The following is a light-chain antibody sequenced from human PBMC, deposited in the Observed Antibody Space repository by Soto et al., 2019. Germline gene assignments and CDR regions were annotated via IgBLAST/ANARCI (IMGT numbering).Light chain of an antibody. Sequence: EIVLTQSPGTLSLSPGERATLSCRASQSVSSNYLAWYQQKPGQAPRLLIYGASSRATGIPDRFSGSGSGADFTLTISRLEPEDFAVYYCQQYGSSPITFGPGTKVGIK. J-gene: IGKJ3*01. CDR3: QQYGSSPIT. V-gene: IGKV3-20*01. CDR1: QSVSSNY. CDR2: GAS.